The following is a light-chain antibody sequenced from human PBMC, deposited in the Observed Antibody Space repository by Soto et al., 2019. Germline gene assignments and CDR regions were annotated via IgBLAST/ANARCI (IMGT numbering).Light chain of an antibody. V-gene: IGKV1-5*03. CDR3: QQFKSYPYT. J-gene: IGKJ2*01. CDR1: QSISTG. Sequence: DIQMTQSPSTLSASVGDRVTITCRASQSISTGLDWYQQKPGKAPNLLIYKASSLESGVPSRFSGSGSGTEFTLTINSLQPDDSATYYCQQFKSYPYTFGQGTNLEIK. CDR2: KAS.